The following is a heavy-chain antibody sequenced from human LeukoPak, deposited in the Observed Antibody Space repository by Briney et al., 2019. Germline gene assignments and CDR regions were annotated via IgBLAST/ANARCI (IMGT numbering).Heavy chain of an antibody. CDR3: ATNILVRDIINWFDP. CDR2: INPNSGGT. V-gene: IGHV1-2*02. D-gene: IGHD3-10*01. CDR1: GDTFSSYA. Sequence: GASVKVSCKASGDTFSSYAINWVRQAPGQGLEWMGWINPNSGGTNYAQKFQGRVTMTRDTSISTAYMELSSLRYDDTAVYYCATNILVRDIINWFDPWGQGTLVTVSS. J-gene: IGHJ5*02.